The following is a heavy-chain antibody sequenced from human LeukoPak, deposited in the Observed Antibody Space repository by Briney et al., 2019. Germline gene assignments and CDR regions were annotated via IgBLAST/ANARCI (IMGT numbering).Heavy chain of an antibody. D-gene: IGHD3-22*01. CDR3: ARGRQFRRYYYDSSGYYIDY. CDR2: MNPNSGNT. V-gene: IGHV1-8*03. Sequence: GASVKVSCKASGYTFTSYDINWVRQAAGQGLEWMGWMNPNSGNTDYAQKFKGRVTITRNSSISTAYMELSSLRSEDTAVYYCARGRQFRRYYYDSSGYYIDYWGQGTLVTVSS. CDR1: GYTFTSYD. J-gene: IGHJ4*02.